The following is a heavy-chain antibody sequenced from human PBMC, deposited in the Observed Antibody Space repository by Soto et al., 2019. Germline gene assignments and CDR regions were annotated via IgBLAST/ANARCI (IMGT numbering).Heavy chain of an antibody. Sequence: GESLKISCKGSGYGFSIHWVAWLRQMPGKGLEWVGIIYPGNSNTMYSPSFQGQVTISADTALSTTYLQWDTLKPSDTAIYFCGGESYCGGNCPMGGFDMWGQGTMVTVS. CDR3: GGESYCGGNCPMGGFDM. V-gene: IGHV5-51*01. D-gene: IGHD2-21*02. J-gene: IGHJ3*02. CDR1: GYGFSIHW. CDR2: IYPGNSNT.